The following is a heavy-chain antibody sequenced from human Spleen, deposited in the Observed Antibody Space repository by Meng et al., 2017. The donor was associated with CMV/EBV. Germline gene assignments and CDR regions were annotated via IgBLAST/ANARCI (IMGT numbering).Heavy chain of an antibody. CDR2: LNPHNGDT. Sequence: CKASGNGFNGYYMHWVRQAPGQGLEWMGWLNPHNGDTNYAQNFQGRVTMTRDTSVTTAYMELRRLRTDDTAVYYCVYSCILLWCAFDPWGQGTLVTVSS. D-gene: IGHD2-21*01. V-gene: IGHV1-2*02. CDR1: GNGFNGYY. CDR3: VYSCILLWCAFDP. J-gene: IGHJ5*02.